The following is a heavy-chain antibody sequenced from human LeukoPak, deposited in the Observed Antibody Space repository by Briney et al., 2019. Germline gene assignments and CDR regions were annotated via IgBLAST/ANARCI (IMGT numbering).Heavy chain of an antibody. CDR1: GGSISSGGYY. Sequence: PSQTLSLTCTVSGGSISSGGYYWSWIRQHPGKGLEWIGYIYYSGSTYYNPSLKSRVTISVDTSKNQFSLKLSAVTAAETAVYYCARARYYDGSGSLGFWFDPWGQGTLVTVSS. CDR2: IYYSGST. J-gene: IGHJ5*02. D-gene: IGHD3-22*01. V-gene: IGHV4-31*03. CDR3: ARARYYDGSGSLGFWFDP.